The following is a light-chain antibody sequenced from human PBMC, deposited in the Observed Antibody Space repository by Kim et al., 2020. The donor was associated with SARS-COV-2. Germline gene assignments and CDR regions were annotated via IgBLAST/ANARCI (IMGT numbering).Light chain of an antibody. CDR1: QSISTY. V-gene: IGKV1-39*01. CDR3: QQSYSTLLYT. J-gene: IGKJ2*01. Sequence: DIQMTQSPSSLSASVGDRVTITCRASQSISTYLNWYQQKPGKAPKLLIYAASSLQSGVPSRFSGGGSGTDFTLTISSLQPEDFATYYCQQSYSTLLYTFGQGTKLEI. CDR2: AAS.